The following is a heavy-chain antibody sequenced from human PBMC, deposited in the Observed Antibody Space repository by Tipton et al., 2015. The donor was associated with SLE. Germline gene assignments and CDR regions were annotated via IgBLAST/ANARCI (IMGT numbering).Heavy chain of an antibody. CDR2: IYHSGST. J-gene: IGHJ4*02. D-gene: IGHD3-3*01. Sequence: TLSLTCAVYCWSFSGHYWIWIRQPPGKGLEWIGYIYHSGSTYYNPSLKSRVTISVDTSKNQFSPKLSSVTAADTAVYYCAGFWLFGEVTDDYWGQGTLVTVSS. CDR3: AGFWLFGEVTDDY. CDR1: CWSFSGHY. V-gene: IGHV4-34*01.